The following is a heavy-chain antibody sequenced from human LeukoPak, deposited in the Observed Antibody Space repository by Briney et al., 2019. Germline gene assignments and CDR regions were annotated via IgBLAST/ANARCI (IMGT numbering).Heavy chain of an antibody. Sequence: GGSLRLSCAASGFTFSSYAMGWVRQAPGKGLEWVSAITASGGNTYYADSVKGRFTISRGNSKNTLYLQVNSLRAEDTAVYYCAKGNGYSYGRYYFDYWGQGTLVTVSS. J-gene: IGHJ4*02. D-gene: IGHD5-18*01. CDR3: AKGNGYSYGRYYFDY. CDR1: GFTFSSYA. CDR2: ITASGGNT. V-gene: IGHV3-23*01.